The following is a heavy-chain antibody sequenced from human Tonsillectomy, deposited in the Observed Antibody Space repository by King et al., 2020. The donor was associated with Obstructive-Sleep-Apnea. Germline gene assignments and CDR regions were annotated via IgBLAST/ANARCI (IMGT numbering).Heavy chain of an antibody. D-gene: IGHD2-15*01. Sequence: VQLVESGGGVVQPGRSLRLSCAASGFTFSSYGMHWVRQAPGKGLEWVEVIWYDGSNKYYADSVKGRFTISRDNSKNTLYLQMNSLRAEDTAVYYCAREGCSGGSCYPVAYYFDYWGQGTLVTVSS. V-gene: IGHV3-33*01. CDR2: IWYDGSNK. J-gene: IGHJ4*02. CDR3: AREGCSGGSCYPVAYYFDY. CDR1: GFTFSSYG.